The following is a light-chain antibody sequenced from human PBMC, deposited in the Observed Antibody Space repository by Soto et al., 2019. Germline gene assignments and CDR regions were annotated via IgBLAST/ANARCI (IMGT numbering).Light chain of an antibody. CDR1: QSLVHSDGNTY. V-gene: IGKV2-30*02. CDR2: KVS. CDR3: QQYDGSSWT. J-gene: IGKJ1*01. Sequence: DVVMTQSPLSLPVTLGQPASISCRSSQSLVHSDGNTYLNWFQQRPGQSPRRLIYKVSNRDSGVPDRFSGSGSGTDFTLKISSLEPEDFALYYCQQYDGSSWTFGQGTKVDIK.